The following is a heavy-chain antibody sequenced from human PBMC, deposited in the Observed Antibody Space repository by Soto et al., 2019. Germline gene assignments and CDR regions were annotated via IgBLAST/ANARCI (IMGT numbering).Heavy chain of an antibody. J-gene: IGHJ6*02. Sequence: VKLSCTASGYPFTGYYMHWVRQAPGQGLEWMGWINPNSGGTNYAQKFQGRVTMTRDTSISTAYMELSRLRSDDTAVYYCAREGIAARPSDHYYYYGMDVCGQGTTVTVSS. D-gene: IGHD6-6*01. CDR2: INPNSGGT. V-gene: IGHV1-2*02. CDR3: AREGIAARPSDHYYYYGMDV. CDR1: GYPFTGYY.